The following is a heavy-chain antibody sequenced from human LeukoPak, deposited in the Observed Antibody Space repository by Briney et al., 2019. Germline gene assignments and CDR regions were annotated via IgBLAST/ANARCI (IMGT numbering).Heavy chain of an antibody. V-gene: IGHV3-66*01. CDR2: IYSGGST. D-gene: IGHD3-3*01. CDR1: GFTVSSNH. J-gene: IGHJ4*02. CDR3: AKGESDFWSGYHLDY. Sequence: GGSLRLSCAASGFTVSSNHMSWVRQAPGKGLEWVSVIYSGGSTYYADSVKGRFTISRDNSKNTLYLQMNSLRAEDTAVYYCAKGESDFWSGYHLDYWGQGTLVTVSS.